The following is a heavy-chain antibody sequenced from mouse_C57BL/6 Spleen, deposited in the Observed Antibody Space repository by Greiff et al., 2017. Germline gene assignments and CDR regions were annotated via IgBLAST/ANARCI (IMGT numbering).Heavy chain of an antibody. Sequence: EVQLQQSGAELVKPGASVKLSCTASGFNIKDYYMHWVKQRPEQGLEWIGRIDPEDGETKYAPKFQCKATITADTSSNTAYLQLSSLTSEDTAVYYCARMEGYDYDEGAYFDYWGQGTTLTVSS. V-gene: IGHV14-2*01. CDR1: GFNIKDYY. CDR3: ARMEGYDYDEGAYFDY. D-gene: IGHD2-4*01. J-gene: IGHJ2*01. CDR2: IDPEDGET.